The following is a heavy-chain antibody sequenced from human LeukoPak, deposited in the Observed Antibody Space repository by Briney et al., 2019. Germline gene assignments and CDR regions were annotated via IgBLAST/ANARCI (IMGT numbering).Heavy chain of an antibody. Sequence: HPGGSLRLSCAASEFTFSTYAMSWVRQAPGKGLEWVSGISGSGGRTNYADSVMGRFTISRDNSKNTLYLEMNSLRAEDTAIYYCAKAHSGSTWYSQYFQNWGQGTLVTVSS. D-gene: IGHD6-13*01. CDR1: EFTFSTYA. CDR3: AKAHSGSTWYSQYFQN. CDR2: ISGSGGRT. J-gene: IGHJ1*01. V-gene: IGHV3-23*01.